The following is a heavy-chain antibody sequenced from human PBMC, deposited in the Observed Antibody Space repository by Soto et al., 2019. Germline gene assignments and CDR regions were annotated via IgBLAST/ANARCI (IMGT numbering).Heavy chain of an antibody. CDR1: GFTFNNHG. J-gene: IGHJ5*02. CDR2: ISDDGSSK. D-gene: IGHD2-15*01. V-gene: IGHV3-30*18. CDR3: AKGCGRGEDLCAP. Sequence: QVQLVESGGGVVQPGRSLRLSCTASGFTFNNHGIHWVRQAPGKGLEWVAVISDDGSSKYYADSVKGRFTISRDNSKNAWAQQWNGVRIGDTAGYYCAKGCGRGEDLCAPWGKEPLVTVSS.